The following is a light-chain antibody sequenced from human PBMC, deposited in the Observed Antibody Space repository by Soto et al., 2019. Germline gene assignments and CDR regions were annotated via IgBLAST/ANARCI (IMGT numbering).Light chain of an antibody. CDR2: AVT. CDR1: SSDIGAYDS. J-gene: IGLJ2*01. CDR3: SSYTSNNTLL. V-gene: IGLV2-14*01. Sequence: QSVLTQPASLSGSPGQSITISCTGTSSDIGAYDSVSWYQQHPGKAPKLLIFAVTTRPSGVSNRFSGSKSGNTASLTISGLQPEDETDYYCSSYTSNNTLLFGGGTKVTVL.